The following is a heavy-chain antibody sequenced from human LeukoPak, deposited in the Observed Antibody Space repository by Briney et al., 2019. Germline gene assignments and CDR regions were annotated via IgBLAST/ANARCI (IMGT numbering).Heavy chain of an antibody. Sequence: SVKVSCKASGGTFRKHAISWVRQAPGQGLEWMGGIIPIFGTANYAQKFQGRVTITTDESTSTAYMELSSLRSEDTAVYYCARGSTHTSPTRLRYFDWSPEDYYYYMDVWGKGTTVTVSS. V-gene: IGHV1-69*05. D-gene: IGHD3-9*01. J-gene: IGHJ6*03. CDR2: IIPIFGTA. CDR3: ARGSTHTSPTRLRYFDWSPEDYYYYMDV. CDR1: GGTFRKHA.